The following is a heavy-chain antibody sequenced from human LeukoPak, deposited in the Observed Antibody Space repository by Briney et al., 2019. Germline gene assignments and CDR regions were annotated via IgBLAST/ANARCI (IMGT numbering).Heavy chain of an antibody. CDR3: ARDRGVVRSFDP. D-gene: IGHD3-10*01. J-gene: IGHJ5*02. CDR1: GFTFSSYW. Sequence: SGGSLRLSCAASGFTFSSYWMHWVRQAPGKGLVWVSRISSDGSSTSYADSVKGRFTISRDNAKNTLYLQMNSLRAEDTAVYYCARDRGVVRSFDPRGQGTLVTVSS. V-gene: IGHV3-74*01. CDR2: ISSDGSST.